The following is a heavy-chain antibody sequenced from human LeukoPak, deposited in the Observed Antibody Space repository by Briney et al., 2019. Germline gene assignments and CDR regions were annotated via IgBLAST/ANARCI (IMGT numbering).Heavy chain of an antibody. CDR3: ARGGVFMAAATFDY. CDR2: IHTSGTT. V-gene: IGHV4-38-2*02. D-gene: IGHD2-15*01. Sequence: SETLSLTCTVSGYSISNGYYWGWIRQPPGKGLEWIGSIHTSGTTNYNPSLKSRVTMSVDTSKNQFSLKLSSVTAADTAVYYCARGGVFMAAATFDYWGQGILVTVSS. CDR1: GYSISNGYY. J-gene: IGHJ4*02.